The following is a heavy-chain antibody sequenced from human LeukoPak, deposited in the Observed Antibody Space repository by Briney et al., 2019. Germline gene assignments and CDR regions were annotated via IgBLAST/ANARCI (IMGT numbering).Heavy chain of an antibody. D-gene: IGHD6-13*01. V-gene: IGHV1-58*02. CDR1: GFTFSSSA. Sequence: SGPEVKNPGTSVQFSCKASGFTFSSSAMQWVRQARGQRLEWIGWIVVGSGNTNYAQKFQERVTITRDMSTSTAYMELSSQRSEETGADYCAAVIAAAGYFDYWGQGTLVTVSS. CDR3: AAVIAAAGYFDY. J-gene: IGHJ4*02. CDR2: IVVGSGNT.